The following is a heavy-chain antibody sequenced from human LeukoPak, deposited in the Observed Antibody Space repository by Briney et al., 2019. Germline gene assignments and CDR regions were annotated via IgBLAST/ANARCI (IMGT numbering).Heavy chain of an antibody. Sequence: SETLSLTCTVSGGSISSYYWSWTRQPPGKGLEWIGYIYYSGSTNYNPSLKSRVTISVDTSKNQFSLKLSSVNAADKAGFYCAGGRNTMVRASIGQTSLYYYSYYMDVWGKGTTVTVSS. V-gene: IGHV4-59*12. J-gene: IGHJ6*03. CDR2: IYYSGST. D-gene: IGHD3-10*01. CDR3: AGGRNTMVRASIGQTSLYYYSYYMDV. CDR1: GGSISSYY.